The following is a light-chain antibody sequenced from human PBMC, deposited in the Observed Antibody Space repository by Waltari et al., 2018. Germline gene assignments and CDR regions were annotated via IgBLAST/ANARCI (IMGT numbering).Light chain of an antibody. V-gene: IGKV3-15*01. J-gene: IGKJ3*01. CDR1: QIVSTD. CDR2: GTS. CDR3: QQYLSTPFT. Sequence: EVVMTQSPATLSVSPGERATLSCRASQIVSTDLAWYQQRPGQGPRLLIYGTSTRATGVPARFSGSGSGTEFTLTISSLQSEDVATYYCQQYLSTPFTFGPGTKVDIK.